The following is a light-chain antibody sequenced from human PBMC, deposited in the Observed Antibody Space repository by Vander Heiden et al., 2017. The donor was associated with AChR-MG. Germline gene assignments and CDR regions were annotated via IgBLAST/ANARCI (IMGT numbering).Light chain of an antibody. Sequence: PGERATLSCRASQNIYNYLAWYHQRSGQSPRLLIFDASNRATGIPSRFSGSGSGTDFTLTISNREPEDLGVYYCQQRSDWPPLTFGGGTRVEIK. CDR1: QNIYNY. CDR3: QQRSDWPPLT. CDR2: DAS. V-gene: IGKV3-11*01. J-gene: IGKJ4*01.